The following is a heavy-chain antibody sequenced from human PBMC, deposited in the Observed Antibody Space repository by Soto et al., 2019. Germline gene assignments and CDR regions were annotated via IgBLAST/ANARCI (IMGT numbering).Heavy chain of an antibody. CDR1: GFTFSSYA. Sequence: EVQLLESGGGLVQPGGSLRLSCAASGFTFSSYAMSWVRQAPGKGLEWVSAISGSGGSTYYADSVKGRFIISRDNSKNTLYLQMNNLRAEDTAVYYCAKDLGSGWSNLDRWGQGTLVTVSS. D-gene: IGHD6-19*01. CDR3: AKDLGSGWSNLDR. J-gene: IGHJ5*02. CDR2: ISGSGGST. V-gene: IGHV3-23*01.